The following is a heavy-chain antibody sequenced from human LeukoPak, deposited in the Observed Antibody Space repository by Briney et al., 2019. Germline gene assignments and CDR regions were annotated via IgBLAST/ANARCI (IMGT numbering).Heavy chain of an antibody. J-gene: IGHJ4*02. CDR3: AKARQWLVPKNFDY. V-gene: IGHV3-23*01. CDR1: VFTFSSYA. Sequence: GGCLRLSCAASVFTFSSYAMSWVRQAPGKGLEWVSAISGSGVSTYYADSVKGRFPISRDNSKTTLYLTMTSLRAEDTAVYYCAKARQWLVPKNFDYWGQGTLVTVSS. D-gene: IGHD6-19*01. CDR2: ISGSGVST.